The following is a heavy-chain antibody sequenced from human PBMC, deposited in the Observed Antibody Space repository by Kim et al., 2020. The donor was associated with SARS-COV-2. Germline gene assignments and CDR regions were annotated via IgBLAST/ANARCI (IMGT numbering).Heavy chain of an antibody. J-gene: IGHJ4*02. CDR3: APDRNHFDN. V-gene: IGHV3-23*01. D-gene: IGHD1-1*01. CDR2: VGDNDDGT. Sequence: GGSLRLSCAASGFTFSTYAIIWVRQAPGKGLEWVSIVGDNDDGTHYADSVKGRFTVSRDNSNNMSYLQMKSLGADDTAVYYCAPDRNHFDNWGQGTLVTVSS. CDR1: GFTFSTYA.